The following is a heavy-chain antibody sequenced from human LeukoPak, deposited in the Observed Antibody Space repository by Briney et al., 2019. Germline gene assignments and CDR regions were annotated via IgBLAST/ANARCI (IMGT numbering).Heavy chain of an antibody. V-gene: IGHV3-53*05. CDR2: IYSGGST. CDR1: GFTVSSDY. J-gene: IGHJ5*02. Sequence: PGGSLRLSCAASGFTVSSDYMSWVRQAPGKGLEWVSVIYSGGSTYYADSVKGRFTTSGDKSKNTVYLQMNSLRFEDTAMYYCARNWFDPWGQGTLVTVSS. CDR3: ARNWFDP.